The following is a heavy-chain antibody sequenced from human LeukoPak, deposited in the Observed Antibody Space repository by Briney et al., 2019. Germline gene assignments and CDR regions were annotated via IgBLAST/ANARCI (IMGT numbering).Heavy chain of an antibody. Sequence: GGSLRLSCAASGFTFRNYAMNWVRQAPGKGLEWVSAISADGDSTYYADSVKGRFTISRDNSKNTLYLQMNSLRPGDTVVYYCAKRRYCTSTTCHDFDYWGQGTLVTVPS. J-gene: IGHJ4*02. CDR3: AKRRYCTSTTCHDFDY. CDR1: GFTFRNYA. CDR2: ISADGDST. V-gene: IGHV3-23*01. D-gene: IGHD2-2*01.